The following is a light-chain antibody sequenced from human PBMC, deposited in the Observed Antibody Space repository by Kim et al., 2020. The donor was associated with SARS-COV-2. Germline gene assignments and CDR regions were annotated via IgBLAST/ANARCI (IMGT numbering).Light chain of an antibody. Sequence: DIQMTQSPSTLSAFVGDRVTMTCRASQSVDGWLAWYQQKPGKALRLLIYQASKLASGVPSRFSGSGSGTDFTLTVSNLQSDDSAVYYCKQYETYWTFGPGTKVDIK. J-gene: IGKJ1*01. CDR3: KQYETYWT. CDR2: QAS. CDR1: QSVDGW. V-gene: IGKV1-5*03.